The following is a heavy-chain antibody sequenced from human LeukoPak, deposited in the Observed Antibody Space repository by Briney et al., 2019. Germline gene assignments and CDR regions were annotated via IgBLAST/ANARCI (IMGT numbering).Heavy chain of an antibody. V-gene: IGHV3-21*01. J-gene: IGHJ6*04. D-gene: IGHD3-10*02. CDR2: IYSGGNT. CDR3: AELGITMIGGV. Sequence: GGSLRLSCAASGFTFSSYSMNWVRQAPGKGLEWVSFIYSGGNTYYADSVKGRFTISRDNAKNSLYLQMNSLRAEDTAVYYCAELGITMIGGVWGKGTTVTISS. CDR1: GFTFSSYS.